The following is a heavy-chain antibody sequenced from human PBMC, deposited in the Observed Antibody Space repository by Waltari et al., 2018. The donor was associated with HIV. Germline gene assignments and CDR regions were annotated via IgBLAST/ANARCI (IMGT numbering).Heavy chain of an antibody. D-gene: IGHD3-10*01. CDR2: IIPILGIA. CDR3: ARVSKGRSGSYYYYGMDV. Sequence: QVQLVQSGAEVKKPGSSVKVSCTASGGTFSSYAISWVRQAPGQGLEWMGRIIPILGIANYAQKFQGRVTITADKSTSTAYMGLSSLRSEDTAVYYCARVSKGRSGSYYYYGMDVWGQGTTVTVSS. CDR1: GGTFSSYA. V-gene: IGHV1-69*04. J-gene: IGHJ6*02.